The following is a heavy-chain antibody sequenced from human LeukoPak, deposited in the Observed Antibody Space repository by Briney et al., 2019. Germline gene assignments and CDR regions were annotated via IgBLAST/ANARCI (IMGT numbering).Heavy chain of an antibody. V-gene: IGHV4-34*01. D-gene: IGHD3-22*01. Sequence: SETLSLTCAVYGGSFSGYYWSWIRQPPGKGLEWIGEINHSGSTNYSPSLKSRVTISVDTSKNQFSLKLSSVTAADTAVYYCARTAHYYDSSGYSYWGQGTLVTVSS. CDR3: ARTAHYYDSSGYSY. CDR1: GGSFSGYY. CDR2: INHSGST. J-gene: IGHJ4*02.